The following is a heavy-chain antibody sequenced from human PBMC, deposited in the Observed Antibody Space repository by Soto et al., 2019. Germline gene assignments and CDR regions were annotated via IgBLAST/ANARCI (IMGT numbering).Heavy chain of an antibody. CDR3: ARGRYYYGSGSYSFPYYFDY. D-gene: IGHD3-10*01. CDR1: GFTFSSYG. V-gene: IGHV3-33*01. CDR2: IWYDGSNK. Sequence: LRLSCAVSGFTFSSYGMHWVRQAPGKGLEWVAVIWYDGSNKYYGDSVKGRFTISRDNSKNTLYLQMNSLRAEDTAVYYCARGRYYYGSGSYSFPYYFDYWGQGTLVTVSS. J-gene: IGHJ4*02.